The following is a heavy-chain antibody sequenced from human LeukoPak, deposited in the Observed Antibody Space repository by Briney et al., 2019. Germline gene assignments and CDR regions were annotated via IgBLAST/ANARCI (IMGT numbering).Heavy chain of an antibody. CDR2: INHSGST. CDR1: GGSFSGYY. V-gene: IGHV4-34*01. CDR3: ARGLRHFDY. Sequence: PSETLSLTCAVYGGSFSGYYWSWIRQPPGKGLEWIGEINHSGSTNYNPSLKSRVTISVDTAKNQFSLKLSSVTAADTAVYYCARGLRHFDYWRQGTLVTVSS. J-gene: IGHJ4*02.